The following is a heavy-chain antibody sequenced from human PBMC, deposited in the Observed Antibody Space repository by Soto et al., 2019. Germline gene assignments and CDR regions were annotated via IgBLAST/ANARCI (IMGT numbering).Heavy chain of an antibody. V-gene: IGHV3-53*01. CDR2: LYPNGRA. CDR1: GFTVNSNY. J-gene: IGHJ4*02. CDR3: ARGLGREYQDNRDYFHLDY. Sequence: PGGSLRLSCTASGFTVNSNYLTWVRQAPGEGLKWVSVLYPNGRAFYADSVKGRFTISTDNSQNSVYLLMNTLRAEDTAIYYCARGLGREYQDNRDYFHLDYWRQGTLVTVSS. D-gene: IGHD1-20*01.